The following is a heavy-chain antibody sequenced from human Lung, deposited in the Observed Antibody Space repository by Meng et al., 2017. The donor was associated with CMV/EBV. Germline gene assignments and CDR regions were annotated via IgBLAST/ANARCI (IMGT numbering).Heavy chain of an antibody. CDR3: TRIRISAYTWFDP. Sequence: KASGYTFTGYHIHWVRQAPGHGLEWLGRMNPYNGDTDYAQKFQGRVTMTRDTSIRTAYMELRGLTSDDTAVYYCTRIRISAYTWFDPWGQGTLVTVSS. D-gene: IGHD2-21*01. V-gene: IGHV1-2*06. CDR1: GYTFTGYH. CDR2: MNPYNGDT. J-gene: IGHJ5*02.